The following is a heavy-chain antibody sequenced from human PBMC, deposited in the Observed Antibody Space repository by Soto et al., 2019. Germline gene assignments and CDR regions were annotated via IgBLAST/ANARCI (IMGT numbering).Heavy chain of an antibody. CDR3: AKALGELSPESYDY. CDR2: ISYDGSDK. Sequence: PGGSLRLSCAASGFTFSSYGMHWVRQAPGKGLEWVAVISYDGSDKYYAESVKGRFTISRDNSKNTLNLQMYSLRADDTAVYYCAKALGELSPESYDYWGQGTLVTVSS. V-gene: IGHV3-30*18. J-gene: IGHJ4*02. CDR1: GFTFSSYG. D-gene: IGHD3-16*02.